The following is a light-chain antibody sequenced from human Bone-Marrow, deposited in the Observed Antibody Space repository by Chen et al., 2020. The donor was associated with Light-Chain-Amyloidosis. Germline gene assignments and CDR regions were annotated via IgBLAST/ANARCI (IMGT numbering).Light chain of an antibody. CDR1: SGSIATNY. CDR2: EDA. CDR3: QSYQGSSQGM. J-gene: IGLJ3*02. V-gene: IGLV6-57*01. Sequence: NFMMTQPHSVSESPGKTVIISCTRSSGSIATNYVLWYQQRPGSSPTTVIYEDAQSPSGVPDRFSGSVATSANSASLTISGLKTEDEADYYCQSYQGSSQGMFGGGTKLTVL.